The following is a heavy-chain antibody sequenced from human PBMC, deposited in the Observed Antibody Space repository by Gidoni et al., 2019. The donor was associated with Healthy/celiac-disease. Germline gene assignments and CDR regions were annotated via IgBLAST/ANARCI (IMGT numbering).Heavy chain of an antibody. CDR2: IIPIFGTA. D-gene: IGHD3-22*01. V-gene: IGHV1-69*01. Sequence: QVQLVQPGAEGNNPGSPVKVSCKASGSTFSRYAISWVRQAPGQGLEWMGGIIPIFGTANYAQKFQGRVTITADESTSTAYMELSSLRPEDTAVYYCARWGYDSSGYLRFDYWGQGTLVTVSS. CDR1: GSTFSRYA. J-gene: IGHJ4*02. CDR3: ARWGYDSSGYLRFDY.